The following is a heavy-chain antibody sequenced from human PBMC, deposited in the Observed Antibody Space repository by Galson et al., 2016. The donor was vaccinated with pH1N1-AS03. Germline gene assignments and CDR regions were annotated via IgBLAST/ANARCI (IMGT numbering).Heavy chain of an antibody. J-gene: IGHJ4*02. V-gene: IGHV2-70*04. CDR3: GLTGIAATGYFDY. D-gene: IGHD6-13*01. Sequence: PALVKPTQTLTLTCTFSGFSLNTDGMRVSWIRQPPGKALEWLARIDWDDDKFYRTSLKTRLTISKDTSKNQVVLTLTNVGPVDTATYHCGLTGIAATGYFDYWGQGTLVTVSS. CDR1: GFSLNTDGMR. CDR2: IDWDDDK.